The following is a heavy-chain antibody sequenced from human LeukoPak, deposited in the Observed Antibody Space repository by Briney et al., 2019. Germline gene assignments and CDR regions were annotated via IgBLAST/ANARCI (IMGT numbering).Heavy chain of an antibody. D-gene: IGHD2-15*01. J-gene: IGHJ5*02. CDR3: ARFTRVVVPSTRLSNFRFDP. Sequence: PSETLSLTCTVSGWPMSSYYWSWIRQPPGKGLEWIGHIYYNGSTNYNPSLRSRVAISVDTSKTQFSLNLRSVTAADTALYYCARFTRVVVPSTRLSNFRFDPWGQGTLVTVSS. CDR2: IYYNGST. V-gene: IGHV4-59*01. CDR1: GWPMSSYY.